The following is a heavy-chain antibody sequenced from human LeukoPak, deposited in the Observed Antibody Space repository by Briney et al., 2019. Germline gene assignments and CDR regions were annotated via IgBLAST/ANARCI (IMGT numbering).Heavy chain of an antibody. J-gene: IGHJ4*02. CDR1: GSSISSGYY. CDR3: ATGVGRDSGWYVPFDF. D-gene: IGHD3-10*02. Sequence: SETLSLTCAVSGSSISSGYYWGWIRQPPGKGPEWIGNIYHSGSTFNNPSLKSRVTISLDTSKTHFSLKLSSVTAADTAVYYCATGVGRDSGWYVPFDFWGQGTLVTVSS. V-gene: IGHV4-38-2*01. CDR2: IYHSGST.